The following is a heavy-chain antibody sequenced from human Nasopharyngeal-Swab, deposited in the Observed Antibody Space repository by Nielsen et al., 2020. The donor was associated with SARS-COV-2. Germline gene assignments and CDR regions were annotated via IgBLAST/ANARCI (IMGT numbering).Heavy chain of an antibody. Sequence: GESLKISCAASGFTFSSYAMHWVRQDPGKGLEWVAVISYDGSNKYYADSVKGRFTISRDNSKNTLYLQMNSLRAEDTAVYYCARDPRTSPYYYYYYMDVWGKGTTVTVSS. CDR3: ARDPRTSPYYYYYYMDV. D-gene: IGHD2-2*01. V-gene: IGHV3-30-3*01. CDR2: ISYDGSNK. CDR1: GFTFSSYA. J-gene: IGHJ6*03.